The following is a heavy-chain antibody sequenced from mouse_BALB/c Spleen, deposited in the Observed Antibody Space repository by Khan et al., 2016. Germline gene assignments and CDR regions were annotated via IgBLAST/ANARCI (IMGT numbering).Heavy chain of an antibody. V-gene: IGHV5-6-3*01. CDR3: ARVRSTMDY. CDR1: GYTFTTYA. Sequence: EVELVESGGGFVQPGGSLELSCEASGYTFTTYAMSWVRQTPGKRLELVATINSDGSSTYYADTLKGRFTISRGNATHTLYLQRRRLKSEDTAMYYCARVRSTMDYWGRGTSVTVSA. J-gene: IGHJ4*01. D-gene: IGHD1-1*01. CDR2: INSDGSST.